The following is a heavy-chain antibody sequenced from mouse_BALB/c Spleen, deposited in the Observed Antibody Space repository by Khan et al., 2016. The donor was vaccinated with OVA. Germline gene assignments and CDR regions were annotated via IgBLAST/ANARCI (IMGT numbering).Heavy chain of an antibody. CDR2: IRYSGST. Sequence: EVELVESGPGLVKPSQSLSLTCTVTGYSITSDYAWNWIRQFPRNQLEWMGYIRYSGSTNYNPSLKRRISITRDTSKNQSFLQLNAVTTEDTATYYCARDGSRYNYAMDYWGQGTSVTVSA. D-gene: IGHD2-3*01. V-gene: IGHV3-2*02. CDR1: GYSITSDYA. CDR3: ARDGSRYNYAMDY. J-gene: IGHJ4*01.